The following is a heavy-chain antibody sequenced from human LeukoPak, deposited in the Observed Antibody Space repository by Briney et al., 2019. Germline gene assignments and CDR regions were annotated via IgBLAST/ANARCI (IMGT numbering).Heavy chain of an antibody. CDR3: AKDGGTWLKDY. Sequence: PGGSLRLSCAASGFTFSSYAMHWVRQAPGKGLEWVAVISYDGSNKYYADSVKGRFTISRDNSKNTLYLQMNSLRPEDTAVYYCAKDGGTWLKDYWGQRTLVTVSS. D-gene: IGHD3-22*01. V-gene: IGHV3-30-3*01. J-gene: IGHJ4*02. CDR1: GFTFSSYA. CDR2: ISYDGSNK.